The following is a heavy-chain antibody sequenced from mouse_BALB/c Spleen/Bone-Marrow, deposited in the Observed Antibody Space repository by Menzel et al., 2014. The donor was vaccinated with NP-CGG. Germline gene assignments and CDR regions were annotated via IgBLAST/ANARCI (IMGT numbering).Heavy chain of an antibody. D-gene: IGHD2-4*01. Sequence: EVQLQQSGPGLVKPSQSLSLTRTVTGYSITSDYAWNWIRQFPGNKLEWMGYISYSGSSSYNPSLESRISITRDTSKTQFFLQLHSVTTEDTATYYCARYDYDVGYFDYWGQGTTLTVSS. J-gene: IGHJ2*01. CDR3: ARYDYDVGYFDY. V-gene: IGHV3-2*02. CDR1: GYSITSDYA. CDR2: ISYSGSS.